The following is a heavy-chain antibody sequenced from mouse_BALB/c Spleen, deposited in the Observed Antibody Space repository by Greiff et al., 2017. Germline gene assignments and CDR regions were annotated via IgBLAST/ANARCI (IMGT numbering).Heavy chain of an antibody. Sequence: EVQGVESGGGLVQPGGSLKLSCAASGFTFSSYGMSWVRQTPDKRLELVATINSNGGSTYYPDSVKGRFTISRDNAKNTLYLQMSSLKSEDTAMYYCARSYGPFDYWGQGTTLTVSS. CDR2: INSNGGST. V-gene: IGHV5-6-3*01. D-gene: IGHD1-1*01. J-gene: IGHJ2*01. CDR3: ARSYGPFDY. CDR1: GFTFSSYG.